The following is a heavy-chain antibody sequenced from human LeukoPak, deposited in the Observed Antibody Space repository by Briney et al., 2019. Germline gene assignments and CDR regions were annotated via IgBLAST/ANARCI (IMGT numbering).Heavy chain of an antibody. V-gene: IGHV3-23*01. D-gene: IGHD2-21*01. CDR2: ISGSGGST. Sequence: GGSLRLSCAASGFTFSSYAMSWVRQAPGKGLEWVSAISGSGGSTYYADSVKGRFTISRDNSKNTLYLQMNSLRAEDTAVYYCAKDQHDPRHPNIVYYFDYWGQGTLVTVSS. CDR3: AKDQHDPRHPNIVYYFDY. CDR1: GFTFSSYA. J-gene: IGHJ4*02.